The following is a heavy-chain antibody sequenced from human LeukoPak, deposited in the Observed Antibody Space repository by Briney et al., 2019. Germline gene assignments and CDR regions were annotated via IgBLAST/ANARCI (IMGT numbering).Heavy chain of an antibody. CDR2: INHSGST. J-gene: IGHJ4*02. CDR3: ARGPSEADYGDYRKRSPFDY. D-gene: IGHD4-17*01. CDR1: GGSFSGYY. V-gene: IGHV4-34*01. Sequence: SETLSLTCAVYGGSFSGYYWSWIRQPPGKGLEWIGEINHSGSTNYNPSLKSRVTIPVDTSKNQFSLKLSSVTAADTAVYYCARGPSEADYGDYRKRSPFDYWGQGTLVTVSS.